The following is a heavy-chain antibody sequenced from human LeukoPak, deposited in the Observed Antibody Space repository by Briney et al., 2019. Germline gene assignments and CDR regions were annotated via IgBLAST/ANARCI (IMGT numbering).Heavy chain of an antibody. Sequence: GGSLRLSCAASGFTFSSYGMHWVRQAPGKGLEWVAFIRYDGSNKYYADSGKGRFTISRDNSKNTLYLQMNSLRAEDTAVYYCARDGLLWSSSWYPQNWFDPWGQGTLVTVSS. CDR2: IRYDGSNK. CDR1: GFTFSSYG. J-gene: IGHJ5*02. D-gene: IGHD6-13*01. CDR3: ARDGLLWSSSWYPQNWFDP. V-gene: IGHV3-30*02.